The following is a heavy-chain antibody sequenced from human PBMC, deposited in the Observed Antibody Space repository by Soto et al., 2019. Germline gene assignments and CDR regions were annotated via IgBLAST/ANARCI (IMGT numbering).Heavy chain of an antibody. CDR3: ARDHYDFWSGYYTIEIDY. J-gene: IGHJ4*02. Sequence: ASVKVSCKASGYTFTSYGISWVRQAPGQGLEWMGWISAYNGNTNYAQKLQGRVTMTTDTSTSTAYMELRSLRSDDTAVYYCARDHYDFWSGYYTIEIDYWGQGTLVTVSS. V-gene: IGHV1-18*04. CDR1: GYTFTSYG. D-gene: IGHD3-3*01. CDR2: ISAYNGNT.